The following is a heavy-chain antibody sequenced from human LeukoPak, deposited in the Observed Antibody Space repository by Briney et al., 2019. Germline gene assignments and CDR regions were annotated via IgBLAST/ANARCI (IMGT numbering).Heavy chain of an antibody. J-gene: IGHJ3*02. CDR2: ISSSGYI. V-gene: IGHV3-21*01. D-gene: IGHD3-3*01. CDR1: GFTFSSYS. CDR3: ARDPGGGARLLERGAFDI. Sequence: GGSLRLSCAASGFTFSSYSMNWVRQAPGKGLEWVSSISSSGYIYYADSVKGRFTISRDNAKNSLYLQMNSLRAEDTAVYYCARDPGGGARLLERGAFDIWGQGTMVTVSS.